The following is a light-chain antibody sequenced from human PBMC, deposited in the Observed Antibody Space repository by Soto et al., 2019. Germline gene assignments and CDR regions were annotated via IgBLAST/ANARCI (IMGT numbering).Light chain of an antibody. V-gene: IGKV3-20*01. CDR3: HQYGSSFT. CDR2: GAS. Sequence: EIVLTQSPGTLSLSPGERATLSCRASQTINNNYLAWYRHKPGQGTRLLIYGASTRLTGIPDRISGSGAGTDFTLTITRLEPEDFAEYYCHQYGSSFTFGQGTRLDIK. J-gene: IGKJ5*01. CDR1: QTINNNY.